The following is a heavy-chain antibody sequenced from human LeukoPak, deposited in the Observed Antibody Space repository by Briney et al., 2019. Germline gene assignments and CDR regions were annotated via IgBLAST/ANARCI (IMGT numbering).Heavy chain of an antibody. Sequence: ASAKVSCKVSGYTLTELSMHWVRQAPGKGLEWMGGFDPEDGETIYAQKFQGRVTMTEDTSTDTAYMELSSLRSEDTAVYYCATGKVLRYFDWLLSYDYWGQGTLVTVSS. V-gene: IGHV1-24*01. J-gene: IGHJ4*02. D-gene: IGHD3-9*01. CDR1: GYTLTELS. CDR2: FDPEDGET. CDR3: ATGKVLRYFDWLLSYDY.